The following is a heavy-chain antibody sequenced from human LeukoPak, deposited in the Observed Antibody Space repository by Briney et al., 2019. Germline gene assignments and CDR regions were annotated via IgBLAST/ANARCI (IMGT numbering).Heavy chain of an antibody. CDR1: GFTFSGSA. J-gene: IGHJ4*02. CDR3: TSRSVGIAVAGPFDY. Sequence: PGGSLRLSCAASGFTFSGSALHWVRQASGKGLEWVGRIRSKANSYATAYAASVKGRFTISRDDSRNTAYLQMNSLKTEDTAVYYCTSRSVGIAVAGPFDYWGQGTLVTVSS. D-gene: IGHD6-19*01. CDR2: IRSKANSYAT. V-gene: IGHV3-73*01.